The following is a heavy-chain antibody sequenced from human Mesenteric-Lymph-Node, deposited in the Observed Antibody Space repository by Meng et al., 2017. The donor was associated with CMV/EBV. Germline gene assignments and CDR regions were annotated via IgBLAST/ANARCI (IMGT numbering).Heavy chain of an antibody. CDR3: ARGEVRGRWFGTGIDY. Sequence: GAIRSGGKEWSWKRQKKGKGVEWKGENNKSGRKYKKKKKKSRVTKKVETSKKQYSLKMSSVTAADTAVYYCARGEVRGRWFGTGIDYWGQGTLVTVSS. V-gene: IGHV4-31*02. CDR1: GAIRSGGKE. CDR2: NNKSGRK. D-gene: IGHD3-10*01. J-gene: IGHJ4*02.